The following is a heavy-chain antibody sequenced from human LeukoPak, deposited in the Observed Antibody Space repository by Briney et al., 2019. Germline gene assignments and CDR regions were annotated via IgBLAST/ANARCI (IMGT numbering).Heavy chain of an antibody. CDR3: ARGEGYFDY. CDR2: IYHSGST. V-gene: IGHV4-30-2*01. Sequence: PSETLSLTCAVSGGSISSGGYSWSWIRQPPGKSLGWIGYIYHSGSTYYNPSLKSRVTISVDRSKNQFSLKLSSVTAADTAVYYCARGEGYFDYWGQGTLVTVSS. CDR1: GGSISSGGYS. J-gene: IGHJ4*02.